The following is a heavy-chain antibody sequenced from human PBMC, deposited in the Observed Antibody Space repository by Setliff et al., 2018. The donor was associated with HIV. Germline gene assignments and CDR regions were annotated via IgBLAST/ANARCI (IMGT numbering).Heavy chain of an antibody. Sequence: RGESLKISCKGPEYFFRTSWIGWVRQLPGKGLEWVAVIFPLDSETRYNPSLDGHVTISVDKSINTAYLQWSSLRASDTAVYYCTRHPLQSEVSGYFYLMDVWGTGTTVTVSS. CDR3: TRHPLQSEVSGYFYLMDV. V-gene: IGHV5-51*01. CDR2: IFPLDSET. D-gene: IGHD2-21*01. CDR1: EYFFRTSW. J-gene: IGHJ6*04.